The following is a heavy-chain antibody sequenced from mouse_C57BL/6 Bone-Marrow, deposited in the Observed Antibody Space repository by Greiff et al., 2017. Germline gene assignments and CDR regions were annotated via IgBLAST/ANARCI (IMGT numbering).Heavy chain of an antibody. CDR2: IPPNSGST. V-gene: IGHV1-64*01. Sequence: QVQLQQPRAELVKPGASVKLSCKASGYTFTSYWMHWVKQRPGQGLEWIGMIPPNSGSTNYNEKFKSKATLTVDKSSSTAYMRLSSLTSEDTALYSCAIVNSYYAMDYRRQGSTVTVSS. J-gene: IGHJ4*01. CDR1: GYTFTSYW. D-gene: IGHD2-5*01. CDR3: AIVNSYYAMDY.